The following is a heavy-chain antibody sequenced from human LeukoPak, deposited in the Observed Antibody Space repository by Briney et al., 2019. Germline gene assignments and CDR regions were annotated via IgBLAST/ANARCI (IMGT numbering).Heavy chain of an antibody. CDR2: ISSSSSYI. D-gene: IGHD2-21*02. J-gene: IGHJ1*01. CDR3: ARDGPYCGGDCYSLEYFQH. CDR1: GFTFSSYS. V-gene: IGHV3-21*03. Sequence: GGSLRLSCAASGFTFSSYSMNWVRQAPGKGLEWVSSISSSSSYIYYADSVKGLFTISRDNAKNSLYLQMNSLRAEDTAVYYCARDGPYCGGDCYSLEYFQHWGQGTLVTVSS.